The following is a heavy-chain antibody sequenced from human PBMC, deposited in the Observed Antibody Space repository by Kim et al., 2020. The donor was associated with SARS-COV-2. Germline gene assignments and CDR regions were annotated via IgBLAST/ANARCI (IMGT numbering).Heavy chain of an antibody. D-gene: IGHD2-2*01. CDR3: ARGGRYCTSTSCYSGYGMDV. J-gene: IGHJ6*02. V-gene: IGHV1-8*01. CDR2: MNPNSGNT. Sequence: ASVKVSCKVSGYTFTSYDINWVRQATGQGLEWMGWMNPNSGNTGYAQKFQGRVTMTRNTSISTAYMELSSLRSEDTAVYYCARGGRYCTSTSCYSGYGMDVWGQGTTVTVSS. CDR1: GYTFTSYD.